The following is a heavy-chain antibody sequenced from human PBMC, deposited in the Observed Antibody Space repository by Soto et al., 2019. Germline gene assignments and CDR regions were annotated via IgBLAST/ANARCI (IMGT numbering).Heavy chain of an antibody. D-gene: IGHD6-19*01. Sequence: PSETLSLPCTVSGGPITIGDYYWSWFRQPPGKDLEYIGYIYYTGSTYYRPSLNRRVTLSVDTSKNQFSLILSSVTAADTAVYYCVRRLAVKPRYYFDYWGQGTLVTVSS. V-gene: IGHV4-30-4*01. CDR1: GGPITIGDYY. CDR2: IYYTGST. J-gene: IGHJ4*02. CDR3: VRRLAVKPRYYFDY.